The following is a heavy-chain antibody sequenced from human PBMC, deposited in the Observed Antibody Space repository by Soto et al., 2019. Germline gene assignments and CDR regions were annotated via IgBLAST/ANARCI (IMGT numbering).Heavy chain of an antibody. CDR3: ARHGGRFVEY. J-gene: IGHJ4*02. CDR2: ISQSGTA. CDR1: GDSFSSGYW. Sequence: QVQLQESGPGLVKPSETLSLTCAVSGDSFSSGYWWSWVRQPPGKGLQWIGQISQSGTANYNPSLESRVTMSVDKSKNQFSRILTSVTAADTAVYYCARHGGRFVEYWGQGILVTVSS. D-gene: IGHD2-15*01. V-gene: IGHV4-4*02.